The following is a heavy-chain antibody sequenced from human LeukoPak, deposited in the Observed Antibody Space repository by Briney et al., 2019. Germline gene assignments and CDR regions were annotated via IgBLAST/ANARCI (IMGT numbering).Heavy chain of an antibody. Sequence: GRSLRLSCAASGFTFSSYAMHWVRQAPGKGLEWVAVISYDGSNKYYADSEKGRFTISRDNSKNMLHLQMNSLRAEDTAVYYSPSHSGYNWNDDARLVFDYWGQGTLVTVSS. D-gene: IGHD1-20*01. J-gene: IGHJ4*02. V-gene: IGHV3-30*14. CDR2: ISYDGSNK. CDR3: PSHSGYNWNDDARLVFDY. CDR1: GFTFSSYA.